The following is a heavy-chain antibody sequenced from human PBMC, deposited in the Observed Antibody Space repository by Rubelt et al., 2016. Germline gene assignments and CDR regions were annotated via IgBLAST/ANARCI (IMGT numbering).Heavy chain of an antibody. V-gene: IGHV4-34*01. D-gene: IGHD3-16*01. Sequence: QVQLQQWGAGLLKPSETLSLTCAVYGGSFSGYYWSWIRQPPGKGLEWIGEINHSGSTNSNPSLKSHGTKSVDRSKNQFALKLSSVTAEATAVYYCARGVRGRVIAARGWFDPWGQGTLVTVSS. J-gene: IGHJ5*02. CDR2: INHSGST. CDR3: ARGVRGRVIAARGWFDP. CDR1: GGSFSGYY.